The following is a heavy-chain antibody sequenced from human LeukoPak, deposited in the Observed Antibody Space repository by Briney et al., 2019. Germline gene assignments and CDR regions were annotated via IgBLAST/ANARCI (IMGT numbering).Heavy chain of an antibody. Sequence: SETLSLTCTVSGGSINSYYWSWIRQPPGKGLEWIGYIYYSGTTNYNPSLKSRLTISVDTSKNQFSLKLNSVTAADTAVYYCARVGPSNCFDYWGQGTLVTVSS. CDR3: ARVGPSNCFDY. J-gene: IGHJ4*02. V-gene: IGHV4-59*08. D-gene: IGHD1-26*01. CDR1: GGSINSYY. CDR2: IYYSGTT.